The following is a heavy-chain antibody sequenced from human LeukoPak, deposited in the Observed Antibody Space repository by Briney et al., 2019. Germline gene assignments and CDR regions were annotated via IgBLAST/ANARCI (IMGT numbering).Heavy chain of an antibody. V-gene: IGHV3-11*05. CDR2: ISGSSSYT. CDR3: ARDARSWFDP. Sequence: GGSLRLSCAASGFTVSSNYMSWIRQAPGKGLEWISYISGSSSYTNYADSVKGRFTISRDNAKNSLYLQMNSLRAEDTAVYYCARDARSWFDPWGQGTLVAVSS. J-gene: IGHJ5*02. CDR1: GFTVSSNY.